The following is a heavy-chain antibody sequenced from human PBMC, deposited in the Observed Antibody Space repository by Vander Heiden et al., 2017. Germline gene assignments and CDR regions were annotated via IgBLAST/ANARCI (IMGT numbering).Heavy chain of an antibody. CDR2: ISWNSGSI. D-gene: IGHD6-19*01. CDR3: ASEMAAGDFDY. V-gene: IGHV3-9*01. Sequence: EVQLVESGGGLVQPGRSLRLSCAASGFPFDDYAMHWVRQAPGKGLEWVSGISWNSGSIGYADSVKGRFTISRDNAKNSLYLQMNSLRAEDTALYYCASEMAAGDFDYWGQGTLVTVSS. J-gene: IGHJ4*02. CDR1: GFPFDDYA.